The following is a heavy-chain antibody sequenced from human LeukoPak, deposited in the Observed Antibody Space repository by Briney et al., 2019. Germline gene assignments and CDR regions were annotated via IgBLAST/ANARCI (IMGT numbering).Heavy chain of an antibody. D-gene: IGHD6-19*01. J-gene: IGHJ3*02. CDR3: AREGNEAMAGHEAFDI. CDR2: IYHSGST. CDR1: GGSISSNNR. V-gene: IGHV4-4*02. Sequence: SGTLSLTCAISGGSISSNNRWSWVRQPPGKGLEWIGEIYHSGSTYYNPSLKSRVTISVDTSKNQFSLKLSSVTAADTAVYYCAREGNEAMAGHEAFDIWGQGTMVTVSS.